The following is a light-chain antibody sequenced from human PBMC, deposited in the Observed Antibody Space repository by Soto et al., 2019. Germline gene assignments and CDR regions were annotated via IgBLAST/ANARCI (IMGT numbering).Light chain of an antibody. CDR2: DAS. V-gene: IGKV3-11*01. CDR1: QSVSKY. CDR3: QQRSNRPQIP. Sequence: EIVLTQSPATLSLSPGERATLSCRASQSVSKYLAWYQQKPGQAPRLLIHDASNRATGIPARFSGSGSGTDFTLTISSLEPEDFGVYYCQQRSNRPQIPFGGGTKVEIK. J-gene: IGKJ4*01.